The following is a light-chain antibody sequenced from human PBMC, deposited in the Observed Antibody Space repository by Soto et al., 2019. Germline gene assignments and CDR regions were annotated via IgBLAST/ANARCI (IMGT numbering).Light chain of an antibody. Sequence: EIVMTQSPVTLSVSPGERATLSCRASQSIGTNLAWYQQKPGQAPRLLIYGASTRATGIPAKFGGGGSGTEFTLTISSLQSEDFAVYYCHQYNKWPPGTVGQGTKVEIK. CDR1: QSIGTN. CDR3: HQYNKWPPGT. J-gene: IGKJ1*01. CDR2: GAS. V-gene: IGKV3-15*01.